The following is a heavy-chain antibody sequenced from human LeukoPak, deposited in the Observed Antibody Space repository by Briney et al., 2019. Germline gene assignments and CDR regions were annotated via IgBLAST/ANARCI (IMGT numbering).Heavy chain of an antibody. CDR2: FDPEDGET. CDR3: ATSEDGQQLVRY. CDR1: GYTLTELS. Sequence: ASVKVSCKVSGYTLTELSMHWVRQAPGEGLEWMGGFDPEDGETIYAQKFQGRVTMTEDTSTDTAYMELSSLRSEDTAVYYCATSEDGQQLVRYWGQGTLVTVSS. D-gene: IGHD6-13*01. J-gene: IGHJ4*02. V-gene: IGHV1-24*01.